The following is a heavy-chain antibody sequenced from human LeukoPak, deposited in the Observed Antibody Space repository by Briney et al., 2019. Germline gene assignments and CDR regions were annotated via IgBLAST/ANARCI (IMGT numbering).Heavy chain of an antibody. CDR2: ISAYNGNT. CDR3: ARDLVDTAMDPTTFDY. D-gene: IGHD5-18*01. Sequence: GASVKVSCKASGGTFSSYAISWVRQAPGQGLEWMGWISAYNGNTNYAQKLQGRVTMTTDTSTSTAYMELRSLRSDDTAVYYCARDLVDTAMDPTTFDYWGQGTLVTVSS. V-gene: IGHV1-18*01. J-gene: IGHJ4*02. CDR1: GGTFSSYA.